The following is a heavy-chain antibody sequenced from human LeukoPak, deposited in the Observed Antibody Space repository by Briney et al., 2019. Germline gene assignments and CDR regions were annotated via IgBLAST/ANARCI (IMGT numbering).Heavy chain of an antibody. CDR3: ASSEYSSSSHDY. Sequence: PETLSLTCTVSGYSISSGYYWGWIRQPPGKGLEWIGSIYHSGSTYYNPSLKSRVTISVDTSKNQFSLKLSSATAADTAVYYCASSEYSSSSHDYWGQGTLVTVSS. CDR1: GYSISSGYY. CDR2: IYHSGST. J-gene: IGHJ4*02. D-gene: IGHD6-6*01. V-gene: IGHV4-38-2*02.